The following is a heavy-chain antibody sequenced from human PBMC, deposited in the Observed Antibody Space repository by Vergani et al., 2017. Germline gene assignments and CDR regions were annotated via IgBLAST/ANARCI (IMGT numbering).Heavy chain of an antibody. CDR2: ISAYNGNT. CDR3: ARTFNPTYYDILTYYYYGMDV. CDR1: GYTFTSYG. D-gene: IGHD3-9*01. Sequence: QVQLVQSGAEVKKPGASVKVSCKASGYTFTSYGISWVRQAPGQGLEWMGWISAYNGNTNYAQKLQGRVTMTTDTSTSTAYMELRSLRSDDTAVYYCARTFNPTYYDILTYYYYGMDVWGQGTTVTVSS. V-gene: IGHV1-18*01. J-gene: IGHJ6*02.